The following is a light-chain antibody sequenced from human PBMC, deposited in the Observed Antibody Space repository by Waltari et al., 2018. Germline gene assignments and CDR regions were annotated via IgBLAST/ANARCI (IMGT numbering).Light chain of an antibody. CDR3: QQYIDWPQYT. Sequence: EIVMTQSPAIMSVSPGERVTLSCRASQRVSNYLAWYQQVPGQAPRLLIYGAHTRATGVPYRFSGSGSGTDFTLTVSSLQSEDFGVYYCQQYIDWPQYTFGQGTKLEIK. J-gene: IGKJ2*01. CDR1: QRVSNY. CDR2: GAH. V-gene: IGKV3-15*01.